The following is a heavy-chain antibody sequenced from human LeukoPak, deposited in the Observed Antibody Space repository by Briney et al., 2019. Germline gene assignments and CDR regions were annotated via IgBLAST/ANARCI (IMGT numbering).Heavy chain of an antibody. Sequence: GGSLRLSCAASGFTFRSYSMNWVRQAPGKGLGWVSSISSSSSYIYYADSVKGRFTISRDNAKNSLYLQMNSLRAEDTAVYYCASDSSGWYYFDYWGQGTLVTVSS. J-gene: IGHJ4*02. V-gene: IGHV3-21*01. CDR1: GFTFRSYS. D-gene: IGHD6-19*01. CDR3: ASDSSGWYYFDY. CDR2: ISSSSSYI.